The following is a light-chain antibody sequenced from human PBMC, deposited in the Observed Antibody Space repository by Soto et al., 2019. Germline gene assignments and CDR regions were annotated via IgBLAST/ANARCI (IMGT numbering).Light chain of an antibody. V-gene: IGLV4-60*02. Sequence: QSVLTQSSSASASLGSSVKLTCTLSSGHSSYIIAWHQQQPGKAPRYLMKLEGSGSYNKGSGVPDRFSGSSSGADRYLTISNLQFEDEADYYCETWDRNTRVFGGGTQLTVL. CDR3: ETWDRNTRV. CDR2: LEGSGSY. J-gene: IGLJ3*02. CDR1: SGHSSYI.